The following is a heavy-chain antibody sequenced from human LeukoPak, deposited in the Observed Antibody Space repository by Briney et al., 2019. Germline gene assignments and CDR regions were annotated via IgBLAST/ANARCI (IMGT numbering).Heavy chain of an antibody. Sequence: GASVKVSCTASGYIFTYYYMHWVRQAPGQGLEWMGWISAYNGNTNYAQKLQGRVTVTTDTSTSTAYMELRSLRSDDTAVYYCARLTHYYYYYMDVWGKGTTVTVSS. V-gene: IGHV1-18*04. CDR3: ARLTHYYYYYMDV. J-gene: IGHJ6*03. CDR2: ISAYNGNT. CDR1: GYIFTYYY.